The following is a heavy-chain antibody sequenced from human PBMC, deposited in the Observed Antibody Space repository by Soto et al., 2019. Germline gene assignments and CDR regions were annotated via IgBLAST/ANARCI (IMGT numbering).Heavy chain of an antibody. Sequence: EVQLLESGGGLVLPGGSLRLSCAASGFTFSTYAMSWVRQAPGKGLEWVSSIGGGDDDRYYADSVKGRFTISRDNSKNTVVLKMSSLSAEDTARYYCAKDRQSYSSVWDPFDFWGQGTVVTVSS. CDR1: GFTFSTYA. CDR2: IGGGDDDR. D-gene: IGHD1-26*01. CDR3: AKDRQSYSSVWDPFDF. V-gene: IGHV3-23*01. J-gene: IGHJ3*01.